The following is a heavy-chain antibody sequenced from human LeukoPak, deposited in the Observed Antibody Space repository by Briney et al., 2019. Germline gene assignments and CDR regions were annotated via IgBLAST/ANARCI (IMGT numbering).Heavy chain of an antibody. J-gene: IGHJ4*02. CDR2: IKQDGSEK. D-gene: IGHD3-3*01. V-gene: IGHV3-7*01. Sequence: GGSLRLSCAASGFTFTSYWMSWVRQAPGKGLEWVANIKQDGSEKYYVDSVKGRFTISRDNAKKSLYLQMNSLRAEDTALYYCAKGSGSDGDYWGQGTLVTVSS. CDR3: AKGSGSDGDY. CDR1: GFTFTSYW.